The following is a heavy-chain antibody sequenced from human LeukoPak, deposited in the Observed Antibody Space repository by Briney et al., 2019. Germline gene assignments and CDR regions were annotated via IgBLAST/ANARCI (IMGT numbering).Heavy chain of an antibody. CDR1: GFTFSSYS. J-gene: IGHJ6*02. CDR3: ARARHNSASYSSYYYYGMDV. D-gene: IGHD3-10*01. CDR2: ISSSSSTI. Sequence: GGSLRLSCEASGFTFSSYSMNWVRQAPGKGLEWVSSISSSSSTIYYADSVKGRFAISRDNAKNSLYLQMNSLRAEDTAVYYCARARHNSASYSSYYYYGMDVWGQGTTVTVSS. V-gene: IGHV3-21*01.